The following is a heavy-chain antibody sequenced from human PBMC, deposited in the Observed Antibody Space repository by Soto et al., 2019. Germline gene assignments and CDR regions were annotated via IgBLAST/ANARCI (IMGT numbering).Heavy chain of an antibody. D-gene: IGHD6-13*01. CDR2: IYYSENS. J-gene: IGHJ4*02. V-gene: IGHV4-59*08. CDR3: ARGGSSWFWY. Sequence: SETLSLTCTVSGGAISTYYWVWIRQPPGKGLEWIGYIYYSENSNYNPSLKSRVTISADTSKNQVSLKLKSVTAADTAVYYCARGGSSWFWYWGQGTLVTVS. CDR1: GGAISTYY.